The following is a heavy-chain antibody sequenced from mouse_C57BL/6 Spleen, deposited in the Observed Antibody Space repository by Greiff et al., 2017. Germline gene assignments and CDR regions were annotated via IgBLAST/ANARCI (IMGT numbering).Heavy chain of an antibody. CDR3: ARLGRSERRSGFAY. Sequence: VQLQQPGAELVKPGASVKMSCKASGYTFTSYWITWVKQRPGQGLEWIGDIYPGSGSTNYNEKFKSKATLTVDTSSSTAYMQLSSLTSEDSAVYYCARLGRSERRSGFAYWGQGTTLTVSS. D-gene: IGHD6-1*01. CDR2: IYPGSGST. J-gene: IGHJ2*01. V-gene: IGHV1-55*01. CDR1: GYTFTSYW.